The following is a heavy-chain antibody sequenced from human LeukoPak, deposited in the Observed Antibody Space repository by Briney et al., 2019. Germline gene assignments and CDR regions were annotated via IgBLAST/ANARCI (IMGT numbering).Heavy chain of an antibody. D-gene: IGHD5-12*01. V-gene: IGHV1-18*04. CDR3: ARSIVATIWPFEDY. CDR2: ISAYNGNT. J-gene: IGHJ4*02. Sequence: ASVKVSCTASGYTFTSYGISWVRQAPGQGLEWMGWISAYNGNTNYAQKLQGRVTMTTDTSTSTAYMELRSVRSDDTAVYYCARSIVATIWPFEDYWGQGTLVTVSS. CDR1: GYTFTSYG.